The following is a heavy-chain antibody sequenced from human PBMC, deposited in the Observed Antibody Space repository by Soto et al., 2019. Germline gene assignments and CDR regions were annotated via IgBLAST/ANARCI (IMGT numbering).Heavy chain of an antibody. CDR1: GFTFSNYN. J-gene: IGHJ4*02. D-gene: IGHD3-22*01. CDR3: ARDAFDYDATGYHSDY. CDR2: ISSSGSTT. Sequence: EVQLVESGGGLVQPGGSLRLSGGASGFTFSNYNMNWVRQAPGKGLEWVSYISSSGSTTYYADSVKGRFTISRDNAKDSLFLQMNSLRDEDTAVYYCARDAFDYDATGYHSDYWGQGTLVTVSS. V-gene: IGHV3-48*02.